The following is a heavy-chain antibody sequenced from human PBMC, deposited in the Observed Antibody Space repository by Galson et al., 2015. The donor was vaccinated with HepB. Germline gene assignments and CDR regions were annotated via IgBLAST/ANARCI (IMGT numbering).Heavy chain of an antibody. CDR3: ARESIAAAGGVDY. CDR1: FTFSSYG. Sequence: FTFSSYGMHWVRQAPGKGLEWVSYISSSSSYTNYADSVKGRFTISRDNAKNSLYLQMNSLRAEDTAVYYCARESIAAAGGVDYWGQGTLVTVSS. CDR2: ISSSSSYT. D-gene: IGHD6-13*01. V-gene: IGHV3-21*05. J-gene: IGHJ4*02.